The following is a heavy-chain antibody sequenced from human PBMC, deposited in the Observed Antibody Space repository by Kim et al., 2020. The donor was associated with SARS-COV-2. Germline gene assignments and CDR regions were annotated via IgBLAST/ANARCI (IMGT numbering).Heavy chain of an antibody. CDR1: GGSFSSYN. CDR3: ARAAGAASYYYYGMDV. Sequence: SVKVSCTTSGGSFSSYNINWVRQAPGLGLEWVGGIIPILGTANYAQNFQGRVTITADESTSTAYLELRSLISHDTAVYYCARAAGAASYYYYGMDVWGQGTAVTVSS. V-gene: IGHV1-69*13. CDR2: IIPILGTA. J-gene: IGHJ6*02. D-gene: IGHD1-26*01.